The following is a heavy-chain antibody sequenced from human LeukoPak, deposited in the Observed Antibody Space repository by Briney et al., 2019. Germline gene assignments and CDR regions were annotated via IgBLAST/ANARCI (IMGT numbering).Heavy chain of an antibody. CDR1: GGSISSDSYY. Sequence: SETLSLTCTVSGGSISSDSYYWAWFRQPPGKGLEWIASIYYSGSTYYNPSLKSRVTISVDTSRNQFSLKLSSVTAADTAVYYCASLAVAGLSEGYWGQGTLVIASS. J-gene: IGHJ4*02. D-gene: IGHD6-19*01. V-gene: IGHV4-39*01. CDR3: ASLAVAGLSEGY. CDR2: IYYSGST.